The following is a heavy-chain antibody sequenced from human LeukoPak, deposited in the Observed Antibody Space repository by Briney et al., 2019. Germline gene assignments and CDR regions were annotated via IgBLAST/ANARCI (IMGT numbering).Heavy chain of an antibody. D-gene: IGHD1-26*01. CDR1: GYTLTELS. CDR2: FDPEDGET. V-gene: IGHV1-24*01. Sequence: ASVKVSCKVSGYTLTELSMHWVRQAPGKGLEWMGGFDPEDGETIYAQKFQGRVTMTEDTSTDTAYMELSSLRSEDTAVYYCATSYSGSYQLGNWFDPWGQGTLVTVSS. CDR3: ATSYSGSYQLGNWFDP. J-gene: IGHJ5*02.